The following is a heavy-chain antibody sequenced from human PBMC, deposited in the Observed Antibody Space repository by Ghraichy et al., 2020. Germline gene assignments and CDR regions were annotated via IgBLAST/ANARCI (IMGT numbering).Heavy chain of an antibody. CDR2: IWYDGSKK. CDR1: GFTFSSYG. D-gene: IGHD3-10*01. Sequence: GESLNISCAASGFTFSSYGMHWVRQAPGKGLEWVALIWYDGSKKYYGDSVQGRFTISRDDSKNTLYLQMNSLRAEDMAVYFCARDPGVRSYYFDYWGQGTLVTVSS. CDR3: ARDPGVRSYYFDY. V-gene: IGHV3-33*01. J-gene: IGHJ4*02.